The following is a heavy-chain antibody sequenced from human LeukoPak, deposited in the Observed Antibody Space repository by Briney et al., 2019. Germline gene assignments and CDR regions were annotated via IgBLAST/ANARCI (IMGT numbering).Heavy chain of an antibody. CDR1: GGTFSSYA. V-gene: IGHV1-69*10. CDR2: IIPILGIA. D-gene: IGHD2-2*01. Sequence: GASVKVSCKASGGTFSSYAISWVRQAPGQGLEWMGGIIPILGIANYAQKFQGRVTITTDKSTSTAYMELSSLRSEDTAVYYCARDCSINSCCPTTNSGMDVWSQGPTVTVYS. CDR3: ARDCSINSCCPTTNSGMDV. J-gene: IGHJ6*02.